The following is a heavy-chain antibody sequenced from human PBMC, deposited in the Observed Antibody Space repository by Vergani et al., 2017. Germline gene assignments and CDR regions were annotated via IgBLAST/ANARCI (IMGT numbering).Heavy chain of an antibody. Sequence: QVQLQQWGAGLLKPSETLSLTCAVYGGSFSGYYWSWIRQPPGKGLEWIGYIYYSGSTYYNPSLKSRVTISVDTSKNQFSLKLSSVTAADTAVYYCARGSVGASRKAFDIWGQGTMVTVSS. D-gene: IGHD1-26*01. V-gene: IGHV4-34*01. CDR3: ARGSVGASRKAFDI. J-gene: IGHJ3*02. CDR2: IYYSGST. CDR1: GGSFSGYY.